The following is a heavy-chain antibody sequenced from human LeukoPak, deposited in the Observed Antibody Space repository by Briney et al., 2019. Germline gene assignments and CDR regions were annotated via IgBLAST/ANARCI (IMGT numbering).Heavy chain of an antibody. CDR3: ARRYSYGSYFGDY. D-gene: IGHD5-18*01. CDR2: INHSAST. Sequence: SETLSLTCAVYGGSFSGYYWSWIRQPPGKGLEWIGEINHSASTNYNPSLKSRVTISVDTSKNQFSLKLSSVTAADTAVYYCARRYSYGSYFGDYWGQGTLVTVSS. V-gene: IGHV4-34*01. CDR1: GGSFSGYY. J-gene: IGHJ4*02.